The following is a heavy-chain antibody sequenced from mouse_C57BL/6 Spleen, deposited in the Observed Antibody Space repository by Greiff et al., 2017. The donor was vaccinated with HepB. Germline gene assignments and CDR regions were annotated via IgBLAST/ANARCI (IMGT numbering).Heavy chain of an antibody. V-gene: IGHV1-55*01. CDR2: IYPGSGST. CDR3: ARKDSNYKYYYAMDY. J-gene: IGHJ4*01. CDR1: GYTFTSYW. D-gene: IGHD2-5*01. Sequence: VQLQQSGAELVKPGASVKMSCKASGYTFTSYWITWVKQRPGQGLEWIGDIYPGSGSTNYNEKFKSKATLTVETSSRTAYMQLSSLTSEDSAVYYCARKDSNYKYYYAMDYWGQGTSVTVSS.